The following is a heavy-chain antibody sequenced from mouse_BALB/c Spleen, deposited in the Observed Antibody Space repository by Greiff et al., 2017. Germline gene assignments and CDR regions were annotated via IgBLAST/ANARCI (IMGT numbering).Heavy chain of an antibody. CDR3: ANWAWFAY. D-gene: IGHD4-1*02. CDR1: GFNIKDTY. Sequence: VHVKQSGAELVKPGASVKLSCTASGFNIKDTYMHWVKQRPEQGLEWIGRIDPANGNTKYDPKFQGKATITADTSSNTAYLQLSSLTSEDTAVYYCANWAWFAYWGQGTLVTVSA. J-gene: IGHJ3*01. CDR2: IDPANGNT. V-gene: IGHV14-3*02.